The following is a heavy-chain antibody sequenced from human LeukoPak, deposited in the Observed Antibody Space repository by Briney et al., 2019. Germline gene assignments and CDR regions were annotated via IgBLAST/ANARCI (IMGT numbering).Heavy chain of an antibody. CDR2: TRNKANSYTT. V-gene: IGHV3-72*01. D-gene: IGHD4-17*01. CDR3: ARENGDASFDY. Sequence: PGGSLRLSCAASGFTFSDHYMDWVRQAPGKGLEWVGRTRNKANSYTTEYAASVKGRFTISRDDSKNSLYLQMNSLKTEDTAVYYCARENGDASFDYWGQGTLVTVSS. J-gene: IGHJ4*02. CDR1: GFTFSDHY.